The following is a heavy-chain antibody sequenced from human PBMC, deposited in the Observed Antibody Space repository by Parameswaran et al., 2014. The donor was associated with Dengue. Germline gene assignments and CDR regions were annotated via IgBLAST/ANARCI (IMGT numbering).Heavy chain of an antibody. J-gene: IGHJ3*02. CDR2: INPSGGST. Sequence: WVRQAPGQGLEWMGIINPSGGSTSYAQKFQGRVTMTRDTSTSTVYMELSSLRSEDTAVYYCAREIFPGLLWFGELEAFDIWGQGTMVTVSS. D-gene: IGHD3-10*01. V-gene: IGHV1-46*01. CDR3: AREIFPGLLWFGELEAFDI.